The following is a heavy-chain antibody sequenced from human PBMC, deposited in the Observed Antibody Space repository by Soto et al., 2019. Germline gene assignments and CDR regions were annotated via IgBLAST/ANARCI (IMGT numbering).Heavy chain of an antibody. CDR1: GFTFSSYW. CDR3: AREESTRYFDY. V-gene: IGHV3-74*01. CDR2: INSDGSST. J-gene: IGHJ4*02. Sequence: GGSLRLSCAASGFTFSSYWMHWVRQAPGKGLVWVSRINSDGSSTSYADSVKGRFTISRDNSKNTLYLQMNSLRAEDTAVYYCAREESTRYFDYWGQGTLVTVSS.